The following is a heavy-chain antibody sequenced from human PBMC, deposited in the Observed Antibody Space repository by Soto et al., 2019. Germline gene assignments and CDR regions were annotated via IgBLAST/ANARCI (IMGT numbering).Heavy chain of an antibody. V-gene: IGHV1-18*04. J-gene: IGHJ4*02. Sequence: ASVKVSCKASGYTFTSYCISWVRQAPGQGLEWMGWISAYNGKTDYAQKLQGRVTMTTDTSTSTAYMELRSLRSDDTAVYYCARLSLQYYYDSREDPNFDYWGQGTLVTVSS. CDR3: ARLSLQYYYDSREDPNFDY. CDR2: ISAYNGKT. D-gene: IGHD3-22*01. CDR1: GYTFTSYC.